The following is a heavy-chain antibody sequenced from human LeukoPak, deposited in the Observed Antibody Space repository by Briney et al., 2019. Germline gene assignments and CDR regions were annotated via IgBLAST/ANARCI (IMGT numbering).Heavy chain of an antibody. CDR3: ARDPHRAAGPWDI. V-gene: IGHV4-39*07. CDR1: GGSISSSSYY. Sequence: PSETLSLTCTVSGGSISSSSYYWGWIRQPPGKGLEWIGSIYYSGSTYYNPSLKSRVTISVDTSKNQFSLKLSSVTAADTAVYYCARDPHRAAGPWDIWGQGTMVTVSS. J-gene: IGHJ3*02. CDR2: IYYSGST. D-gene: IGHD6-13*01.